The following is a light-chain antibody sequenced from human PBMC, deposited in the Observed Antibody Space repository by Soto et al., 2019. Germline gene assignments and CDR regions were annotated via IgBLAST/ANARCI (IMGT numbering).Light chain of an antibody. CDR3: QQYNSYSPVWT. CDR2: KAS. V-gene: IGKV1-5*03. Sequence: DIQMTQSPSTLSASVGDRVTITCRASQSVSSWLAWFQQKPGKAPKLLIYKASSLQSGVSSRFSGGGSGTEFTLTISSLQPDDFATYYCQQYNSYSPVWTFGQGTRWIS. CDR1: QSVSSW. J-gene: IGKJ1*01.